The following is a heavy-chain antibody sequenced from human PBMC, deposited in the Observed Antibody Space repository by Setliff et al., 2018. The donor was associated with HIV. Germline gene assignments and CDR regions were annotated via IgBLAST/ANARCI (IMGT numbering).Heavy chain of an antibody. V-gene: IGHV3-21*01. J-gene: IGHJ4*02. CDR1: GFTFRNYK. CDR3: ASPYFVVY. CDR2: ISIGSGGAI. D-gene: IGHD2-21*01. Sequence: GGSLRLSCAASGFTFRNYKFNWVRQAPGRGLEWVSSISIGSGGAIDYADSVQGRFTISRDNSKNSLYLHMNGLRAEATAVYYCASPYFVVYWGQGTLVTVSS.